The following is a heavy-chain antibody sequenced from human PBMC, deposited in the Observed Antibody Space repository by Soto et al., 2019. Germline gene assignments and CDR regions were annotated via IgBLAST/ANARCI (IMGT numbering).Heavy chain of an antibody. Sequence: QVQLQQWGAGLLKPSETLSLTCAVYGGSFSGYYWSWIRQPPGKGLEWIGEINHSGSTNYNPSLTSRVTIPVDTSKNQFSLKLSSVTAADTAVYYCARGRRGCSGGSCPYFDYWGQGTLVTVSS. D-gene: IGHD2-15*01. V-gene: IGHV4-34*01. CDR1: GGSFSGYY. CDR3: ARGRRGCSGGSCPYFDY. J-gene: IGHJ4*02. CDR2: INHSGST.